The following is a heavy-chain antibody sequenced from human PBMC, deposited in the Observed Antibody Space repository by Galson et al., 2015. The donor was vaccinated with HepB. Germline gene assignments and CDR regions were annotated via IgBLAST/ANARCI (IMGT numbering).Heavy chain of an antibody. CDR1: GFSFSKYG. J-gene: IGHJ4*02. Sequence: SLRLSCAASGFSFSKYGMHWVRQAPGKGLEWVAVIYYDGLKKYYVDSVKGRFSISRDDSQSTVHLQMNSLRAEDTAVYYCARGTSYCSGGTCRYLDHWGQGTLVTVSA. D-gene: IGHD2-15*01. CDR2: IYYDGLKK. V-gene: IGHV3-33*01. CDR3: ARGTSYCSGGTCRYLDH.